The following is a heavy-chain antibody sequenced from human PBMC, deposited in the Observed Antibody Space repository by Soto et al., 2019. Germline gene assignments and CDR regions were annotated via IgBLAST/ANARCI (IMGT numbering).Heavy chain of an antibody. J-gene: IGHJ4*02. Sequence: QVYLVQSGAEVKKPGASVKVSCQGSGYAFTTYGITWVRQAPGQGLEWMGWISAHNGNTNYAQKRQGRVTVTRDTSTSTAYMELRSLRYDDTAVYYCARGRYGDYWGQGALVTVSS. V-gene: IGHV1-18*01. D-gene: IGHD1-1*01. CDR3: ARGRYGDY. CDR2: ISAHNGNT. CDR1: GYAFTTYG.